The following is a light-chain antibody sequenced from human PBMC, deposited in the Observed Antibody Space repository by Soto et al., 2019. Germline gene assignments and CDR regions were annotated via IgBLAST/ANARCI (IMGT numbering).Light chain of an antibody. J-gene: IGLJ1*01. CDR3: SSFTSRHTYV. V-gene: IGLV2-14*01. CDR2: DVS. Sequence: QSALTQPASVSGSPGQSTTISCTGTSSDIGGYNYVSWYQQLPGEAPKLIIYDVSDRPSGVSTRFSGSKSGNTASLTIPGLQAEDEGDYYCSSFTSRHTYVFGTGTKVTVL. CDR1: SSDIGGYNY.